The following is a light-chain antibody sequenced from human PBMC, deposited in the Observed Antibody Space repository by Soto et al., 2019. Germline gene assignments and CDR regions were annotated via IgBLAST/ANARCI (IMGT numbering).Light chain of an antibody. Sequence: QSVLTQPPSASGTPGQRVTISCSGSTSNLGSNFIYWYQQLPGAAPTLLISSNNQRPSGVPDRFSGSKSGTSASLAISGLRSEDEADYHCAAWDDSLSGVVFGGGTQLTVL. CDR1: TSNLGSNF. CDR2: SNN. J-gene: IGLJ3*02. V-gene: IGLV1-47*02. CDR3: AAWDDSLSGVV.